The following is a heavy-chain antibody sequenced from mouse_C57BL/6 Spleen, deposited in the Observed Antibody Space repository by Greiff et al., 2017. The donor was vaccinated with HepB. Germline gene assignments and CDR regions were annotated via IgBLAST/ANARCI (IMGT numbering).Heavy chain of an antibody. V-gene: IGHV1-52*01. Sequence: QVQLQQPGAELVRPGSSVKLSCKASGYTFTSYWMHWVKQRPIQGLEWIGNIDPSDSETHYNQKFKDKATLTVDKSSSTAYMQLSSLTSEDSAVYYCAIYGSSSWLAYWGQGTLVTVSA. J-gene: IGHJ3*01. D-gene: IGHD1-1*01. CDR3: AIYGSSSWLAY. CDR2: IDPSDSET. CDR1: GYTFTSYW.